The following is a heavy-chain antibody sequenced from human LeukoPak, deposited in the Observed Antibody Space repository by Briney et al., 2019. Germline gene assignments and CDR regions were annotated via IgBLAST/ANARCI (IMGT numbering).Heavy chain of an antibody. J-gene: IGHJ4*02. CDR1: GFTFSSYN. V-gene: IGHV3-21*01. CDR2: ITSTSTSM. Sequence: GGSLRLSCAGSGFTFSSYNMKWVRQAPGKGLEWVSSITSTSTSMYYADSVRGRFTISRDNAKNSLYLQMNSLRAEDTAVYYCARDLSGVTGYTYGRGIDYWGQGTLVTVSS. CDR3: ARDLSGVTGYTYGRGIDY. D-gene: IGHD5-18*01.